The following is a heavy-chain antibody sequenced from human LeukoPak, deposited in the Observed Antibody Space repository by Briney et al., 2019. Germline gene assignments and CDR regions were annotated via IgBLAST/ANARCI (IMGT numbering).Heavy chain of an antibody. J-gene: IGHJ4*02. V-gene: IGHV3-33*01. Sequence: PPGGSLRLSCAASGFTFSHYGMHWVRQAPGKGLEWVAVMWSGGTKKYYADSVKGRFTVSRDTSKHTLYLQMSSLRAEDTAVYFRARDDDTTGRYSRFDYWGQGTLVTVSS. CDR3: ARDDDTTGRYSRFDY. CDR1: GFTFSHYG. CDR2: MWSGGTKK. D-gene: IGHD3-22*01.